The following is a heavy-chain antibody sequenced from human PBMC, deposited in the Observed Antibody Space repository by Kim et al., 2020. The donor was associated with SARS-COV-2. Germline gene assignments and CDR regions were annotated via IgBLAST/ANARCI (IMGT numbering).Heavy chain of an antibody. CDR1: GFTFDDYA. CDR2: ISWNSGSI. J-gene: IGHJ4*02. CDR3: AKDRDGYSLFDY. D-gene: IGHD4-4*01. V-gene: IGHV3-9*01. Sequence: GGSLRLSCAASGFTFDDYAMHWVRQAPGKGLEWVSGISWNSGSIGYADSVKGRFTISRDNAKNSLYLQMNSLRAEDTALYYCAKDRDGYSLFDYWGQGTL.